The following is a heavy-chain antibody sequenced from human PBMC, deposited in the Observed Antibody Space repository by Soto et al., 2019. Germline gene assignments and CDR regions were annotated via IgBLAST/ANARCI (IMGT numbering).Heavy chain of an antibody. CDR3: AKSSVWYPYFDS. CDR1: EFSFDDYA. Sequence: GGSLRLSCAASEFSFDDYAMSWVRQALGKGLEWVSSITYTGVSTYYADSVKGRFTISRDNSRDTLFLQMNSLRAEDTAIYYCAKSSVWYPYFDSWGQGTLVTVSS. V-gene: IGHV3-23*01. CDR2: ITYTGVST. D-gene: IGHD6-13*01. J-gene: IGHJ4*02.